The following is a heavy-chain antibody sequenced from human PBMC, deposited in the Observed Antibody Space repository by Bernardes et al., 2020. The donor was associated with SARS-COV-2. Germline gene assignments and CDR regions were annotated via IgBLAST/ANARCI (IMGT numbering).Heavy chain of an antibody. CDR1: GFTFSDFW. CDR3: ARTVAAPADY. Sequence: GGSLRVSCAASGFTFSDFWMAWVRQAPGKGLEWVANINDDGSVKYYADSVKGRFTISRDNAKNSLYLQMNSLRGEDTAVYYCARTVAAPADYWGQGTLVTVSS. J-gene: IGHJ4*02. V-gene: IGHV3-7*03. D-gene: IGHD6-13*01. CDR2: INDDGSVK.